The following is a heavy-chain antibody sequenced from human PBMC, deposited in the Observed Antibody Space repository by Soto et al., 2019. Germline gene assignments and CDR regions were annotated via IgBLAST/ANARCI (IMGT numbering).Heavy chain of an antibody. Sequence: GGSLRLSCAASGFTFSNAWMSWVRQAPGKGLEWVSYISSSSSTIYYADSVKGRFTISRDNSKNTLYLQMNSLRAEDTAVYYCARESKQLPTSYFECWGQGALVTVSS. CDR3: ARESKQLPTSYFEC. J-gene: IGHJ4*02. CDR2: ISSSSSTI. V-gene: IGHV3-48*01. D-gene: IGHD2-2*01. CDR1: GFTFSNAW.